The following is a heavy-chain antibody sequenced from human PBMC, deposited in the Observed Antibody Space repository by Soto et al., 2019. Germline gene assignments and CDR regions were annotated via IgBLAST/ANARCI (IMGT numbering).Heavy chain of an antibody. CDR3: AREGYNYGYFYYYAMDV. V-gene: IGHV4-59*01. CDR2: ISYSGST. J-gene: IGHJ6*02. Sequence: ASETLSLTCTVSGGSISSYYWSWIRQPPGKGLEWIGYISYSGSTNYNPSLKSRVTISVDTSKNQFPLKLSSVTAADTAVYYCAREGYNYGYFYYYAMDVWGQGTTVTVSS. CDR1: GGSISSYY. D-gene: IGHD5-18*01.